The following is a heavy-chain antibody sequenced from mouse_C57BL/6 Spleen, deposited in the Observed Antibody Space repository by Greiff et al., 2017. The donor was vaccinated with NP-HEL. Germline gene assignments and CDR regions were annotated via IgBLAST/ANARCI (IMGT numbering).Heavy chain of an antibody. D-gene: IGHD2-4*01. Sequence: VQLKESGPELVKPGASVKISCKASGYSFTDYNMNWVKQSNGKSLEWIGVINPNYGTTSYNQKFKGKATLTVDQSSSTAYMQLNSLTSEDSAVYYCARNYDYDGAWFAYWGQGTLVTVSA. J-gene: IGHJ3*01. CDR3: ARNYDYDGAWFAY. CDR2: INPNYGTT. CDR1: GYSFTDYN. V-gene: IGHV1-39*01.